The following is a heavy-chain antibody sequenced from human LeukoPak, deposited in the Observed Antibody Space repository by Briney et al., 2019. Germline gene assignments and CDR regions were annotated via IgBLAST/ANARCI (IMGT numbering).Heavy chain of an antibody. CDR1: GGSISSSAYH. CDR2: IHNSGST. Sequence: SETLSLTCTVSGGSISSSAYHWGWIRQPPGKGLEWIGSIHNSGSTYYNPSLKSRVTISVDTSKNQFSLKLSSVTAADTAVYYCARGRRGITMIVVATPYYFDYWGQGTLVTVSS. J-gene: IGHJ4*02. D-gene: IGHD3-22*01. V-gene: IGHV4-39*07. CDR3: ARGRRGITMIVVATPYYFDY.